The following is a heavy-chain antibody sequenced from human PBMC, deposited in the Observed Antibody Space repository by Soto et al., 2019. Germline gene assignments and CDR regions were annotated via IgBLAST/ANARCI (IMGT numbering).Heavy chain of an antibody. V-gene: IGHV3-53*01. CDR2: LTANGNT. Sequence: GGSLRLSCVDLGGPGITKKKSWVRQAPGQGLEWVSVLTANGNTIYADAVKGRFTVSRDISKNTVYLQLNSVTVEDTGLYYCARDALGLDVWGQGTTVTVSS. CDR1: GGPGITKK. CDR3: ARDALGLDV. J-gene: IGHJ6*02.